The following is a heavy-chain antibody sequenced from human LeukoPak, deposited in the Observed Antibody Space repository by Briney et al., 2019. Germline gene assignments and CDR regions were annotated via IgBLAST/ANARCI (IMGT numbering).Heavy chain of an antibody. J-gene: IGHJ6*03. CDR1: GGSISSYY. CDR3: AREGIAARPHYYYYYMDV. Sequence: SETLSLTCTVSGGSISSYYWSWIRQPPGKGLEWIGYIYYSGSTYYNPSLKSRVTISVDTPKNQFSLKLSSVTAADTAVYYCAREGIAARPHYYYYYMDVWGKGTTVTVSS. CDR2: IYYSGST. D-gene: IGHD6-6*01. V-gene: IGHV4-59*01.